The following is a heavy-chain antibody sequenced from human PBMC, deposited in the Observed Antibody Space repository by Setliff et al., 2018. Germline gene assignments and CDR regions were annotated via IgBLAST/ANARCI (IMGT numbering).Heavy chain of an antibody. CDR1: GYAFSAYY. Sequence: GASVKVSCKASGYAFSAYYIHWVRQAPGQGLEWMGWINPHSGGTNFPQTFQGRVTMTRDTSNNTAYMELSTLTSDDTAVYFCARATRDSGGWYYEYNWFDPWGQGTLVTVSS. D-gene: IGHD6-19*01. CDR3: ARATRDSGGWYYEYNWFDP. V-gene: IGHV1-2*02. J-gene: IGHJ5*02. CDR2: INPHSGGT.